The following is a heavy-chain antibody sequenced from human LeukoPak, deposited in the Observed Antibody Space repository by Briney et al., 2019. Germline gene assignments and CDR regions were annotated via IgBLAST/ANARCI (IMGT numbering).Heavy chain of an antibody. D-gene: IGHD3-10*01. V-gene: IGHV4-39*07. CDR3: ARDLYYYGSGSYYFDY. Sequence: SETLSLTCTVSGGSISSSSYYWGWIRQPPGKGLEWIGSIYYSGSTYYNPSLKSRVTISVDTSKNQFSLKLSSVTAADTAVYYCARDLYYYGSGSYYFDYWGQGTLVTVSS. J-gene: IGHJ4*02. CDR2: IYYSGST. CDR1: GGSISSSSYY.